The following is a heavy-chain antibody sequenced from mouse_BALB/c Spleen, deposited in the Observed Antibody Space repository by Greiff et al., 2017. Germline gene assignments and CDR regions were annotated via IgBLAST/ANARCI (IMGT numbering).Heavy chain of an antibody. Sequence: QVQLQQSGAELVKPGASVKLSCKASGYTFTSYYMYWVKQRPGQGLEWIGEINPSNGGTNFNEKFKSKATLTVDKSSSTAYMQLSSLTSEDSAVYYCTRREYGNYYYAMDYWGQGTSVTVSS. J-gene: IGHJ4*01. V-gene: IGHV1S81*02. D-gene: IGHD2-10*02. CDR3: TRREYGNYYYAMDY. CDR2: INPSNGGT. CDR1: GYTFTSYY.